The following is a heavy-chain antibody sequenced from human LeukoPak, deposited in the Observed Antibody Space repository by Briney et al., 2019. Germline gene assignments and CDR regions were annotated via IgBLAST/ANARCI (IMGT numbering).Heavy chain of an antibody. Sequence: SVKVSCEASGGTFSSYAISWVRQAPGQGLEWMGGIIPIFGTANYAQKFQGRVTITADESTSTAYMELSSLRSEDTAVYYCAKLLRVTMIVDDAFDLWGQGTMVTVSS. CDR1: GGTFSSYA. J-gene: IGHJ3*01. CDR2: IIPIFGTA. CDR3: AKLLRVTMIVDDAFDL. V-gene: IGHV1-69*13. D-gene: IGHD3-22*01.